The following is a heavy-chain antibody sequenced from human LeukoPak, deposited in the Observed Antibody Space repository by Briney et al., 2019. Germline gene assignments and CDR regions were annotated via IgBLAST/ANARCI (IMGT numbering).Heavy chain of an antibody. CDR3: ARVGTWGAFDI. J-gene: IGHJ3*02. V-gene: IGHV1-69*05. CDR1: GRTFSSYA. Sequence: GGSVKVSCKASGRTFSSYAISWVRQAPGQGLEWMGRIIPICGTANYAEKFQGRVTITTDESTNTAYMELSSLRAEDTAVYYCARVGTWGAFDIWGQGTMVTVSS. D-gene: IGHD3-16*01. CDR2: IIPICGTA.